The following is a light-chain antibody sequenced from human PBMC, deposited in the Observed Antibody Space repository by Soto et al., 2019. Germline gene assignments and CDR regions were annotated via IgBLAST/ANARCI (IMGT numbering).Light chain of an antibody. V-gene: IGLV2-14*01. J-gene: IGLJ3*02. CDR2: EVS. Sequence: QSALTQPASVSGSPGQSITISCTGASSDIGSYNYVSWYQQHLGKAPKLIIYEVSNRPSGVSNRLSGSKSGNTASLTISGLPNEDEADYYCSSYTGTTTVFGGGTQLTVL. CDR3: SSYTGTTTV. CDR1: SSDIGSYNY.